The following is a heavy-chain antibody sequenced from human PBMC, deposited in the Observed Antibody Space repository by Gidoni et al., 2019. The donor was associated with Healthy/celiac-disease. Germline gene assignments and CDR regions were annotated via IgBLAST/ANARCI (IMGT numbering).Heavy chain of an antibody. CDR2: ISGSGGST. V-gene: IGHV3-23*01. CDR1: GFTFSSYA. J-gene: IGHJ6*02. Sequence: EVQLLESGGGLVQPGGSLRLSCAASGFTFSSYAMSWVRQAPGKGLEWVSAISGSGGSTYYADSVKGRFTISRDNSKNTLYLQMNSLRAEDTAVYYCAKVWDPAAYYYYGMDVWGQGTTVTVSS. CDR3: AKVWDPAAYYYYGMDV. D-gene: IGHD1-26*01.